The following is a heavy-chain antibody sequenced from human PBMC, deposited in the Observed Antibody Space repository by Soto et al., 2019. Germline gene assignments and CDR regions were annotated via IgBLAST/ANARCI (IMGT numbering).Heavy chain of an antibody. J-gene: IGHJ6*02. D-gene: IGHD3-22*01. CDR3: AGGDYYHSSGYYFYYYTMDV. CDR2: VYYGGST. Sequence: PSGTLSLTCTVSGGSISSSSYYWGWIRQPPGKGLEWIGNVYYGGSTYYNPSLKSRVTISVETSKSQFSLKLSSVTAADTAVYYCAGGDYYHSSGYYFYYYTMDVWAQGTTVTVSS. CDR1: GGSISSSSYY. V-gene: IGHV4-39*01.